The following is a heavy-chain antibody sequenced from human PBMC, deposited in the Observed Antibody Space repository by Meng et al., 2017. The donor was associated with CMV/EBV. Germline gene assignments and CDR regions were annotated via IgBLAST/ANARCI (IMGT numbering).Heavy chain of an antibody. CDR1: GFTFSSYA. CDR3: AKGTISLTRRGVPYSSSSSRSSNYYYHGMDV. V-gene: IGHV3-23*01. J-gene: IGHJ6*02. CDR2: ISGSGGST. Sequence: GESLKISCAASGFTFSSYAMSWVRQAPGKGLEWVSAISGSGGSTYYADSVKGRFTISRDNSKNTLYLQMNSLRAEDTAVYYCAKGTISLTRRGVPYSSSSSRSSNYYYHGMDVWGQGTTVTVSS. D-gene: IGHD6-6*01.